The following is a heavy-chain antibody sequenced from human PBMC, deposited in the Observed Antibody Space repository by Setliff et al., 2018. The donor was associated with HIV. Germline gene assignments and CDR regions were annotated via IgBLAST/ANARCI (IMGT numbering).Heavy chain of an antibody. Sequence: PSETLSLTCAVSGGSISSSNWWSWVRQPPGKGLEWIGEIYHSGSTNYNPSLKSRVTISVDKSKKQFSLRLSSVTAGDTAVYYWTRRRGPMVRGVDPTPSYYFDYWGQGTLVTVSS. CDR2: IYHSGST. CDR1: GGSISSSNW. J-gene: IGHJ4*02. D-gene: IGHD3-10*01. CDR3: TRRRGPMVRGVDPTPSYYFDY. V-gene: IGHV4-4*02.